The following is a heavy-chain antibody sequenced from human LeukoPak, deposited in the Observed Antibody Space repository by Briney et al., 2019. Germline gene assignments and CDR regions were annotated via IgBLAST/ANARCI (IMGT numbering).Heavy chain of an antibody. V-gene: IGHV1-69*05. CDR1: GGTFSSYA. CDR2: IIPIFGTA. D-gene: IGHD6-13*01. J-gene: IGHJ4*02. CDR3: ARVLGGSTSWYFPPAPPDY. Sequence: SVKVSCKASGGTFSSYAISWVRQAPGQGLEWMGGIIPIFGTANYAQKFQGRVTITTDESTSTACMELSSLRSEDTAVNYFARVLGGSTSWYFPPAPPDYWGQGTLVTVSS.